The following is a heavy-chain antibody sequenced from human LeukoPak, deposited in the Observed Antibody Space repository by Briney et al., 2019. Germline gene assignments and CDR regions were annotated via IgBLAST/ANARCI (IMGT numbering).Heavy chain of an antibody. CDR1: GYTFTSYP. CDR3: ARGYDYGDYVGDFDY. J-gene: IGHJ4*02. V-gene: IGHV1-18*01. CDR2: TTTYNGNT. D-gene: IGHD4-17*01. Sequence: ASVKVSCKASGYTFTSYPISWVRQAPGQGLEWMGWTTTYNGNTNYAQKLQGRVTMTTDTSTSTAYMDLRGLRSDDTAVYYCARGYDYGDYVGDFDYWGQGTLVTVSS.